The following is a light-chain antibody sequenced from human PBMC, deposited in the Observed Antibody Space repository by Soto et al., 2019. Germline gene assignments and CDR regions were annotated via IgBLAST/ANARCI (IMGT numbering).Light chain of an antibody. Sequence: EIVLTQSPGTVSLSPGETASLSCRASQTVSGSYLAWYQQKTGQTPRHLIYGTTSRATGVPDRCSGGGSGTAFTLTISGLEPEDFALYNYQQYGSSPPTFGGGTKVYIK. CDR2: GTT. V-gene: IGKV3-20*01. J-gene: IGKJ4*01. CDR3: QQYGSSPPT. CDR1: QTVSGSY.